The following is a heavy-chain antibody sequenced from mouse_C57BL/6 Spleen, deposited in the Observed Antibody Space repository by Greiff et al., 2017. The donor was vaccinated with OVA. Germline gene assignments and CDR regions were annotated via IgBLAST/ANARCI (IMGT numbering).Heavy chain of an antibody. CDR1: GYAFTNYL. D-gene: IGHD5-1*01. Sequence: QVQLQQSGAELVRPGTSVKVSCKASGYAFTNYLIAWVKQRPGQGLEWIGVINPGSGGTNYTEKFKGKATLTAVKSSSTAYMQVSSLTSEDSADYFCARGGEYASCIAFWGQGTLVNVYA. CDR3: ARGGEYASCIAF. J-gene: IGHJ3*01. CDR2: INPGSGGT. V-gene: IGHV1-54*01.